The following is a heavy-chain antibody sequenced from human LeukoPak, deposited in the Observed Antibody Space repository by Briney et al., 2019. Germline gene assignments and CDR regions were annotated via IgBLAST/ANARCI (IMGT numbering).Heavy chain of an antibody. Sequence: GGSLRLSCAASGFTFSSYWMSWVRQAPGKGLEWVANIKQDGTEKYYVDSVKGRFTISRDSAKNSLYLQMNSLRAEDTALYYCARTGYSSSWRNYFDYWGQGTLVTVSS. V-gene: IGHV3-7*03. J-gene: IGHJ4*02. CDR1: GFTFSSYW. CDR2: IKQDGTEK. D-gene: IGHD6-13*01. CDR3: ARTGYSSSWRNYFDY.